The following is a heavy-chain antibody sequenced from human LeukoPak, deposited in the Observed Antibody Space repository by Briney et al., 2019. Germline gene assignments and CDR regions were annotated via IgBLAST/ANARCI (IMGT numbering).Heavy chain of an antibody. CDR2: MNPNSGNT. V-gene: IGHV1-8*01. CDR1: GYTFTSYD. CDR3: ARGYSYGYYFDY. J-gene: IGHJ4*02. Sequence: ASLKVSCKASGYTFTSYDINWVRQATGQGLEWMGWMNPNSGNTGYAQKFQGRVTMTRNTSISTAYMELSSLRSEDTAVYYCARGYSYGYYFDYWGQGTLVTVSS. D-gene: IGHD5-18*01.